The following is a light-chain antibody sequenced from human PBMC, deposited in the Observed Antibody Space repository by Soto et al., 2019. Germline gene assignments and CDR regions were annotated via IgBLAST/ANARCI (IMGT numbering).Light chain of an antibody. V-gene: IGKV3-20*01. J-gene: IGKJ3*01. CDR2: GVS. CDR1: QSVSSRF. CDR3: QHYDGPPFT. Sequence: EIVLTQSPGTLSLSPGERATLSCRASQSVSSRFLAWFQQKPGQAPRLLIYGVSSRVTGIPDRFSGSGSGTDFTLIINRLEPEDFAVYYCQHYDGPPFTFGPGTKVVIK.